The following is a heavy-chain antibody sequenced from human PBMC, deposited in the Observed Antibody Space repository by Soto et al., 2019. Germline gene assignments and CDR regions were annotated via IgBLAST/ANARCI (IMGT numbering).Heavy chain of an antibody. Sequence: ASVKVSCKASGNTFASYGISWVRQAPGQGLEWMGWISAYNGNTNYAQKLQGRVTMTTDTSTSTAYMELRSLRSDDTAVYYCARLWGRGPPTIADCGGDCYWDTWGQGTLVTVSS. CDR1: GNTFASYG. CDR3: ARLWGRGPPTIADCGGDCYWDT. J-gene: IGHJ5*02. D-gene: IGHD2-21*02. V-gene: IGHV1-18*01. CDR2: ISAYNGNT.